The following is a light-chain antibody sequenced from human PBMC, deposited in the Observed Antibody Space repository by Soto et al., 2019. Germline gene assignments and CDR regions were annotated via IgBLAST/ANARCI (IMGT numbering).Light chain of an antibody. J-gene: IGKJ1*01. CDR2: EAP. CDR3: QQYNGYWT. CDR1: QSISGS. V-gene: IGKV1-5*03. Sequence: DIQMTQSPSTLSASVGDRVTITCRASQSISGSLAWYQQKPGKAPKLLIYEAPNLKSGVPSRFSGSGSGTEYTLTISSLQPDDSESYYCQQYNGYWTFGQGTRVEIK.